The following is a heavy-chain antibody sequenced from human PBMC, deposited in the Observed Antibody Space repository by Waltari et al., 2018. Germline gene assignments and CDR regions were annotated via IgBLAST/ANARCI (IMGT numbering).Heavy chain of an antibody. D-gene: IGHD6-19*01. V-gene: IGHV3-7*05. J-gene: IGHJ4*02. Sequence: EVQLVESGGGLVQPGGSLRLSCAVSGFMFSSYWMSWVRQAPGKGLEWVANINQDGTEKYYVGSVKGRFTISRDNSKNTLYLQMNSLRAEDTAVYYCARDSSGWSVLDYWGQGTLVTVSS. CDR1: GFMFSSYW. CDR3: ARDSSGWSVLDY. CDR2: INQDGTEK.